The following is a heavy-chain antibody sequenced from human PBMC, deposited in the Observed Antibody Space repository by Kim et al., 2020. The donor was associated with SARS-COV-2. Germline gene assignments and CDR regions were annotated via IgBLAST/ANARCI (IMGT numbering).Heavy chain of an antibody. CDR3: AKGYDDWFDP. V-gene: IGHV4-4*07. D-gene: IGHD1-1*01. J-gene: IGHJ5*02. Sequence: STNYNPSLKSRVTMSVDTSKNQFSLKLSSVTAADTAVYYCAKGYDDWFDPWGQGTLVTVSS. CDR2: ST.